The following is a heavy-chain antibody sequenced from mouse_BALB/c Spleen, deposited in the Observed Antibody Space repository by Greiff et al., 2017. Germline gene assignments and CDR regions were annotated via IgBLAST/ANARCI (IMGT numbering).Heavy chain of an antibody. CDR2: ISYDGSN. V-gene: IGHV3-6*02. CDR1: GYSITSGYS. D-gene: IGHD2-14*01. CDR3: ARGDRYDDAMDY. Sequence: DVQLQESGPGLVKPSQSLSLTCSVTGYSITSGYSWNWIRQFPGNKLEWMGYISYDGSNNYNPSLKNRISITRDTSKNQFFLKLNSVTTEDTATYYCARGDRYDDAMDYWGQGTSVTVSS. J-gene: IGHJ4*01.